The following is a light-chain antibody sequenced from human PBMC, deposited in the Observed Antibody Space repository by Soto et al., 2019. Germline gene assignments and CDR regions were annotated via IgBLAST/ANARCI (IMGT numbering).Light chain of an antibody. Sequence: QSAVTQPASVSGSPGQSITISCTGTSCDVGSYNLVSWYQQHPAKAPKLMIYEVSKRPSGVSNRFSGSKSGNTASLTISGLQAEDEADYYCCSYAGSSTPHVVFGGGTKLTVL. J-gene: IGLJ2*01. CDR1: SCDVGSYNL. V-gene: IGLV2-23*02. CDR2: EVS. CDR3: CSYAGSSTPHVV.